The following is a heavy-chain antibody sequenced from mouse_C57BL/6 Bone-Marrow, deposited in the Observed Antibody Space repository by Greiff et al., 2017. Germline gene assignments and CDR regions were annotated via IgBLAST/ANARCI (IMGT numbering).Heavy chain of an antibody. V-gene: IGHV14-4*01. CDR1: GFNIKDDY. CDR2: IDPENGDT. D-gene: IGHD1-1*01. J-gene: IGHJ1*03. CDR3: TTWCHSYGSSSFV. Sequence: EVQLQQSGAELVRPGASVKLSCTASGFNIKDDYMHWVKQRPEQGLEWIGWIDPENGDTEYASKFQGKATITADTSSNTAYLQLSSLTSEDTAVYYCTTWCHSYGSSSFVWGTGTTVTVSS.